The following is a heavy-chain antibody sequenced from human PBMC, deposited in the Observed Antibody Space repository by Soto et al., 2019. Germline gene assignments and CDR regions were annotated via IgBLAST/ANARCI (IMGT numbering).Heavy chain of an antibody. D-gene: IGHD3-22*01. CDR3: VTPDSSGYYSH. V-gene: IGHV5-51*01. J-gene: IGHJ4*02. CDR1: GYIFTSYW. Sequence: PGESLKISCKASGYIFTSYWIGWVRQMPGIGLEWMGIVNPADSDTRYSPSFQGQVTVSADKSISTAYLQWGSLKASGTAMYYCVTPDSSGYYSHWGQGTPVTVSS. CDR2: VNPADSDT.